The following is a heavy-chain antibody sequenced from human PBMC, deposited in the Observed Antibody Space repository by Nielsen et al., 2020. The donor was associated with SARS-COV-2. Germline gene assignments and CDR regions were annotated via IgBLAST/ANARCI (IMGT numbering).Heavy chain of an antibody. J-gene: IGHJ6*02. CDR3: ARGSISMVRGVIQNYYYYYGMDV. V-gene: IGHV4-34*01. D-gene: IGHD3-10*01. CDR1: GGSFSGYY. CDR2: INHSGST. Sequence: GSLRLSCADYGGSFSGYYWSWIRQPPGKGLEWIGEINHSGSTNYNPSLKSRVTISVDTSKNQFSLKLSSVTAADTAVYYCARGSISMVRGVIQNYYYYYGMDVWGQGTTVTVSS.